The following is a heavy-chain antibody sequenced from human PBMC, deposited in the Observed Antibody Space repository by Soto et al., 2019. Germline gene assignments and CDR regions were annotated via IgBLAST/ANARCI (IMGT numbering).Heavy chain of an antibody. V-gene: IGHV1-46*01. CDR2: INPRTGST. J-gene: IGHJ2*01. Sequence: QVQLVQSGADVKKPGTSVKVSSKAAGYSFTNYCMYWVRQAPGQGLEWMGMINPRTGSTRYAQKFQDRVTLTRDTSTTTVYIELSTLISDDTAVYYCARDGGLLTASWHYDLWGPGTLVTVSS. D-gene: IGHD2-15*01. CDR1: GYSFTNYC. CDR3: ARDGGLLTASWHYDL.